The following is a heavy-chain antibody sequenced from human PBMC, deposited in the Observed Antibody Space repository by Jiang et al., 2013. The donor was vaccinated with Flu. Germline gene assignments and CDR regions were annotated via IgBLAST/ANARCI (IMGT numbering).Heavy chain of an antibody. V-gene: IGHV3-23*01. CDR1: SSYA. CDR3: AKLAIKSYYWYFDL. J-gene: IGHJ2*01. CDR2: ISGSGGST. Sequence: SSYAMSWVRQAPGKGLEWVSAISGSGGSTYYADSVKGRFTISRDNSKNTLYLQMNSLRAEDTAVYYCAKLAIKSYYWYFDLWGRGTLVTVSS. D-gene: IGHD3-9*01.